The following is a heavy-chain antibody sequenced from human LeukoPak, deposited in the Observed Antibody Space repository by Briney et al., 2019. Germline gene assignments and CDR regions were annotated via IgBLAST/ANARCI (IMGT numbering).Heavy chain of an antibody. CDR3: VRLPTGYPNWFDP. J-gene: IGHJ5*02. CDR2: IFYSGTT. V-gene: IGHV4-39*01. D-gene: IGHD3-9*01. CDR1: GGSIRSSSSY. Sequence: PSETLSLTCSVFGGSIRSSSSYWGWIRQPPGKGLEWIGNIFYSGTTYYNPSLKSRVPISLDPSKNQFSLRLSSVTAADTAFYYCVRLPTGYPNWFDPWGQGTLVTVSS.